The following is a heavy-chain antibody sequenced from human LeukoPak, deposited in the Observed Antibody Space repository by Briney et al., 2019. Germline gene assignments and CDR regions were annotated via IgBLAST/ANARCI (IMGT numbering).Heavy chain of an antibody. CDR2: IKTNTDGGTT. Sequence: GGSLRLSCAASGFTFTNAWMNWVRQAPGKGLEWVGRIKTNTDGGTTDYATPVKGRFTISRDDSQNTLYLQMNSLKTEDTAVYFCTTNMRPRAPKWGQGTLVTVSS. V-gene: IGHV3-15*07. CDR3: TTNMRPRAPK. CDR1: GFTFTNAW. J-gene: IGHJ4*02.